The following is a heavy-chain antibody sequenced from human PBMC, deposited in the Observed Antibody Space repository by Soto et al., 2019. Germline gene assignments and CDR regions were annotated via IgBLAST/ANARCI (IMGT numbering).Heavy chain of an antibody. D-gene: IGHD3-10*01. CDR2: IIPIFGTA. CDR1: GGTFSSYA. Sequence: ASVKVSCKASGGTFSSYAISWVRQAPGQGLEWMGGIIPIFGTANYAQKFQGRVTITADESTSTAYMELSSLRSEDTAVYYCARYGPVYYYGSGTNNWFDPWGQGTLVTVSS. J-gene: IGHJ5*02. CDR3: ARYGPVYYYGSGTNNWFDP. V-gene: IGHV1-69*13.